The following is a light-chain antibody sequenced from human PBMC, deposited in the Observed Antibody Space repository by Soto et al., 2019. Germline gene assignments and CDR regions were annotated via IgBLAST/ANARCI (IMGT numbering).Light chain of an antibody. J-gene: IGLJ3*02. CDR1: SSNIGSNP. CDR3: SVWDYSLNGVV. CDR2: SNN. V-gene: IGLV1-44*01. Sequence: SVLTQPPSASGTPGQRVTISCSGSSSNIGSNPFDWYQHLQRAAPNHLVYSNNQRPPGVPDRFSVSKSGTAGSPAISGLQSEDEDEDDYSVWDYSLNGVVFGGGTKLTVL.